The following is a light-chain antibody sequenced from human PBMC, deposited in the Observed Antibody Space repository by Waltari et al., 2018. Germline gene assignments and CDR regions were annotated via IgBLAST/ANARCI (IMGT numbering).Light chain of an antibody. J-gene: IGKJ1*01. CDR3: QQSYDTLWS. Sequence: DIEMTQSPSSLSASIGATVSMTCRASQTISSSLNWYQKKPGKAPKLLVYHASTLQNVVPSRFSGRGSGTNFALIINDLQPEDFGTYYCQQSYDTLWSFGPGTTVDIK. V-gene: IGKV1-39*01. CDR2: HAS. CDR1: QTISSS.